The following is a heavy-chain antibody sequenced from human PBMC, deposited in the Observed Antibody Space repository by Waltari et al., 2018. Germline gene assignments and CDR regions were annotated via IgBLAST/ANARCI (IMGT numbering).Heavy chain of an antibody. CDR3: VRITGAVAGFDY. CDR1: GGSISSSSYY. CDR2: IYYSGST. V-gene: IGHV4-39*07. J-gene: IGHJ4*02. Sequence: QLQLQESGPGLVKPSETLSLTCTVSGGSISSSSYYWGWIRQPPGKGLEWIGSIYYSGSTYYNPSLKSRVTISVDTSKNQFSLKLSSVTAADTAVYYCVRITGAVAGFDYWGQGTLVTVSS. D-gene: IGHD6-19*01.